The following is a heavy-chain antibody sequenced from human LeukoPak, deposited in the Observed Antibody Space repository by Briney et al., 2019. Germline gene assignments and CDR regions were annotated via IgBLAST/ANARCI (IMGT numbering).Heavy chain of an antibody. CDR1: GFTFSTYG. CDR3: AKRGPGSPQSGKYYFDY. J-gene: IGHJ4*02. Sequence: GGTLRLSCAASGFTFSTYGMTWVRQAPGKGLEWVSAISGSAATTFYADSVKGRFTISRDNSKNTLYLKMNSLRAEDTAVYYCAKRGPGSPQSGKYYFDYWGQGTLVTVSS. CDR2: ISGSAATT. V-gene: IGHV3-23*01. D-gene: IGHD3-10*01.